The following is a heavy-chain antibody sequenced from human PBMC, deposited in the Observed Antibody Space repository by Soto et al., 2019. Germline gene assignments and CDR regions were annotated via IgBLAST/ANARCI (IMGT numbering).Heavy chain of an antibody. J-gene: IGHJ4*02. CDR3: ATLSYSSGPFDY. CDR1: GGSISSRKW. D-gene: IGHD6-19*01. V-gene: IGHV4-4*02. Sequence: SETLSLTCAVSGGSISSRKWWSWVRQPPGKGLEWIGEIYHTGNTIYNPSLKSRNTISVDKSKNQFSLRLTSVTAADTAVYYCATLSYSSGPFDYWGQGTLVTVSS. CDR2: IYHTGNT.